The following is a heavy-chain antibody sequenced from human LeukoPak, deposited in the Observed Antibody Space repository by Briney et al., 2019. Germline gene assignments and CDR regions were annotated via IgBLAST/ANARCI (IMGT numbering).Heavy chain of an antibody. V-gene: IGHV3-30*03. CDR1: GFTLSSYG. D-gene: IGHD5-12*01. Sequence: PGGSLRLSCVASGFTLSSYGMHWVRQAPGKGLEWVALIAYDGSNKYYADSVKGRFTISRDNSKNSLYLQMNSLRAEDTAVYYCARVGSHRNSGYDSWGQGTLVTVSP. CDR3: ARVGSHRNSGYDS. J-gene: IGHJ5*01. CDR2: IAYDGSNK.